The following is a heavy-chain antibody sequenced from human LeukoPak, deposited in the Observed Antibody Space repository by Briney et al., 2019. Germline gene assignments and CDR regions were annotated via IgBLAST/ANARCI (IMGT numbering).Heavy chain of an antibody. J-gene: IGHJ5*02. Sequence: GGSLRLSRAASGFTFSSYGMHWVRQAPGKGLEWVAFIRYDGSNKYYADSVKGRFTISRDNSKNTLYLQMNSLRAEDTAVYYCAKAMTTVTNWFDPWGQGTLVTVSS. CDR3: AKAMTTVTNWFDP. CDR2: IRYDGSNK. D-gene: IGHD4-11*01. CDR1: GFTFSSYG. V-gene: IGHV3-30*02.